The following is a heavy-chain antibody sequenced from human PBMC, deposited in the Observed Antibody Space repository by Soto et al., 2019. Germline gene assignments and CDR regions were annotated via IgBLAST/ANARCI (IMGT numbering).Heavy chain of an antibody. V-gene: IGHV6-1*01. Sequence: SQTLSLTCVISGDSVSSNSAAWNWIRQSPSRGLEWLGRTYYRTRWYYDYAVSVRSRITVNPDTSKNQFSLQLTSVTPEDTAVYYCAGATSHYWYYMDVWGKGTTVTVSS. D-gene: IGHD1-26*01. CDR1: GDSVSSNSAA. CDR2: TYYRTRWYY. J-gene: IGHJ6*03. CDR3: AGATSHYWYYMDV.